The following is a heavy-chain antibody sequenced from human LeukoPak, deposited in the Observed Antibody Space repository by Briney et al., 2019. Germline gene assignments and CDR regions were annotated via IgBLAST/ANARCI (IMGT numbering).Heavy chain of an antibody. Sequence: GGSLRLSCAASGFTFSSYWMNWVRQAPGKGLVWVSRIASDGSSTTYADSVKGRFSISRDNAKNTLYLQVNSLRVEDTAVYYCARGRPHGNDYWGQGTLVTVSS. CDR3: ARGRPHGNDY. CDR2: IASDGSST. D-gene: IGHD4-23*01. V-gene: IGHV3-74*01. CDR1: GFTFSSYW. J-gene: IGHJ4*02.